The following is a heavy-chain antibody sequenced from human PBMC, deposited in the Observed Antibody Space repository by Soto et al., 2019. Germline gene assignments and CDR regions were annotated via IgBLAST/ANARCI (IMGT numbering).Heavy chain of an antibody. D-gene: IGHD2-2*01. Sequence: SETLSLTCTVSGGSISSYYWSWIRQPPGKGLEWIGYIYYSGSTNYNPSLKSRVTISVYTSKNQFSLKLSSVTASDTAVYYCASDCSSTSCYSIWGQGTLVTVSS. V-gene: IGHV4-59*01. CDR1: GGSISSYY. CDR3: ASDCSSTSCYSI. J-gene: IGHJ4*02. CDR2: IYYSGST.